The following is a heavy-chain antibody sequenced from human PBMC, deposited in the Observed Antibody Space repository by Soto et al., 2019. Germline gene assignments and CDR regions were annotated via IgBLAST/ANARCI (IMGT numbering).Heavy chain of an antibody. J-gene: IGHJ1*01. V-gene: IGHV1-69*12. CDR2: IIPIFGTT. CDR1: GGTFSSYA. Sequence: QVQLVQSGAEVKKPESSVKVSCKASGGTFSSYAISWMRQAPGQGLEWMGGIIPIFGTTNYAQKFQGRVTITADESTSTAYMELSSLRSEDTAVYYCARDGRSSGWPRTEYFQHWGQGTLVTVSS. D-gene: IGHD6-19*01. CDR3: ARDGRSSGWPRTEYFQH.